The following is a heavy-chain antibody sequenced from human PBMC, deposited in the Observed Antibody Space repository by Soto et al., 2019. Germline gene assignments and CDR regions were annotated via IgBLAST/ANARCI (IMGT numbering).Heavy chain of an antibody. J-gene: IGHJ6*02. CDR3: ARDIDKPTWIQLWFVPPNESPTSYGMDV. CDR1: GFTFSSYA. V-gene: IGHV3-30-3*01. Sequence: GGSLRLSCAASGFTFSSYAMHWVRQAPGKGLEWVAVISYDGSNKYYADSVKGRFTISRDNSKNTLYLQMNSLRAEDTAVYYCARDIDKPTWIQLWFVPPNESPTSYGMDVWGQGTTVTVSS. D-gene: IGHD5-18*01. CDR2: ISYDGSNK.